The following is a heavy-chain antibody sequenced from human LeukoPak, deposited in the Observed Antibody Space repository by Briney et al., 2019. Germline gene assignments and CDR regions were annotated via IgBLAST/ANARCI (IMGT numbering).Heavy chain of an antibody. D-gene: IGHD3-9*01. CDR1: GYTFTSYG. V-gene: IGHV1-2*02. CDR3: ARDRSGRPGLRYFDWFPDQVSYYFDY. Sequence: GASVKVSCKASGYTFTSYGISWVRQAPGQGLEWMGWINPNSGGTNYAQKFQGRVTMTRDTSISTAYMELSRLRSDDTAVYYCARDRSGRPGLRYFDWFPDQVSYYFDYWGQGTLVTVSS. CDR2: INPNSGGT. J-gene: IGHJ4*02.